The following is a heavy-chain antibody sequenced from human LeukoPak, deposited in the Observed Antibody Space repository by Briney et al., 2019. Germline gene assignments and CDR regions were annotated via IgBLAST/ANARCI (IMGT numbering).Heavy chain of an antibody. J-gene: IGHJ4*02. Sequence: GGSLRLSCAASGFTFSNYNMNWVRQAPGKGLEWVSSISSSSSFIYYADSVKGRFTISRDNAKNSLYLQMDSLRAEDTAVYYCARAQRYFDWLSSWGQGTLVTVSS. V-gene: IGHV3-21*01. CDR2: ISSSSSFI. CDR1: GFTFSNYN. CDR3: ARAQRYFDWLSS. D-gene: IGHD3-9*01.